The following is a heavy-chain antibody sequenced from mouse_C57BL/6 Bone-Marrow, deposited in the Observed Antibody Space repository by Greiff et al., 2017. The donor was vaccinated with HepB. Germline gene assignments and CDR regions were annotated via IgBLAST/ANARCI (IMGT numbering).Heavy chain of an antibody. V-gene: IGHV1-15*01. CDR1: GYTFTDYE. J-gene: IGHJ2*01. D-gene: IGHD1-1*02. CDR2: IDPETGGT. CDR3: TRGWDYPFDY. Sequence: QVQLQQSGAELVRPGASVTLSCKASGYTFTDYEMHWVKQTPVHGLEWIGAIDPETGGTAYNQKFKGKAILTADKSSSTAYMELRSLTSEDSAVYYCTRGWDYPFDYWGQGTTLTVSS.